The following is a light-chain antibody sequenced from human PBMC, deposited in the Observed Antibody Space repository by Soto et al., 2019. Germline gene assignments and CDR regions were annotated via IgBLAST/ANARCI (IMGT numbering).Light chain of an antibody. CDR2: DAS. CDR3: QQRSNWLT. V-gene: IGKV3-11*01. J-gene: IGKJ4*01. Sequence: EIVLTQSPATLSVSPGERATLSCRASQSVSSYLAWYQQKSGQAPRLLIYDASNRATGIPARFSGSGSGTDFTLTISRLEPEDFAVYYCQQRSNWLTFGGGTKVEIK. CDR1: QSVSSY.